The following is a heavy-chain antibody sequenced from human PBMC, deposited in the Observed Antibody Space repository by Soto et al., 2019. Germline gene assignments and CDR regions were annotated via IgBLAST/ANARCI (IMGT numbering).Heavy chain of an antibody. Sequence: EVQLVESGGGLVKPGGSLRLSCATSGFTFSSFDMDWVRQAPGKGLEWVSSIHRASTYIYYADSVRGRFTISRDSAKSSLYLQMNSLTVEDTAVYYCVRRAVTTYHFFDYWGQGALVTVSS. J-gene: IGHJ4*02. V-gene: IGHV3-21*06. CDR3: VRRAVTTYHFFDY. CDR2: IHRASTYI. D-gene: IGHD4-17*01. CDR1: GFTFSSFD.